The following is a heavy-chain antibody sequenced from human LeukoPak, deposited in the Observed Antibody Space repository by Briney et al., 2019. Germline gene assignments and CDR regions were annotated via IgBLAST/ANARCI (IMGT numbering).Heavy chain of an antibody. Sequence: ASVKVSCKASGYTFTSYGISWVRQAPGQGLEWVGWISAYNGNTNYAQKLQGRVTMTTDTSTSTAYMELRSLRSDDTAVYYCARDGYQLLLDAFDIWGQGTMVTVSS. CDR2: ISAYNGNT. D-gene: IGHD2-2*01. J-gene: IGHJ3*02. CDR1: GYTFTSYG. V-gene: IGHV1-18*04. CDR3: ARDGYQLLLDAFDI.